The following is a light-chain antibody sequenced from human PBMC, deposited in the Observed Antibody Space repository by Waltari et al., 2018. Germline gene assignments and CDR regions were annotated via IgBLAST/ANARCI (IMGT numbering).Light chain of an antibody. CDR1: QSLVHSNGNTY. J-gene: IGKJ2*03. V-gene: IGKV2-30*02. Sequence: DVVMTQSPLSLHITPGQPASISCRSSQSLVHSNGNTYLSWYQQKPGQPPRRLIYEVSNQDSGVPDRFSGSGAGTDFTLKISRVEAEDVGVYYCGQGTHLPYSFGQGTKVEIK. CDR3: GQGTHLPYS. CDR2: EVS.